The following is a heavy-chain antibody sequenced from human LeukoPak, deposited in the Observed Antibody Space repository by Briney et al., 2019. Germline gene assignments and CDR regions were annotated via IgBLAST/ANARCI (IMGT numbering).Heavy chain of an antibody. J-gene: IGHJ4*02. V-gene: IGHV1-2*02. CDR3: ARGLLWFGESLNYYFDY. CDR2: INPNSGGT. CDR1: GYTFTGYY. D-gene: IGHD3-10*01. Sequence: GASVKVSCKASGYTFTGYYMHWVRQAPGQGLEWMGWINPNSGGTNYAQKFQGRVTMTRDTSISTAYMELSRLRSDDTAVYYCARGLLWFGESLNYYFDYWGQGTLVTVSS.